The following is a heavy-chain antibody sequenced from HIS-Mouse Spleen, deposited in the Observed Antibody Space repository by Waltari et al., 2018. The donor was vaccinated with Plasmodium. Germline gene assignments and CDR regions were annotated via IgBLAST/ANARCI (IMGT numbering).Heavy chain of an antibody. CDR3: ARDLGYGSGSYGY. D-gene: IGHD3-10*01. CDR2: IYYSGST. Sequence: QLQLQESGPGLVKPSETLSLTCTVSGCSISSISYYWGWIRQPPGKGLEWIGSIYYSGSTYYNPSLKSRVTISVDTSKNQFSLKLSSVTAADTAVYYCARDLGYGSGSYGYWGQGTLVTVSS. V-gene: IGHV4-39*07. J-gene: IGHJ4*02. CDR1: GCSISSISYY.